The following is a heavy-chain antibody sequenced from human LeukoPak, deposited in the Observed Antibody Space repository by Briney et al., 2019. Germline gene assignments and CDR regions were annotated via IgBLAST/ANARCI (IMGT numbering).Heavy chain of an antibody. CDR1: DYSISSGYGYY. CDR3: ARGRVSSSSWQSIYYYYLYMDV. D-gene: IGHD6-13*01. Sequence: SETLSLTCTVSDYSISSGYGYYWGWIRQPPGKGLEWIGNIYHSGITYYNHFNSSLKSRVTISIDTSKNRFSLRLTSVTAADTAVYFCARGRVSSSSWQSIYYYYLYMDVWGKGSTVTVSS. V-gene: IGHV4-38-2*02. CDR2: IYHSGIT. J-gene: IGHJ6*03.